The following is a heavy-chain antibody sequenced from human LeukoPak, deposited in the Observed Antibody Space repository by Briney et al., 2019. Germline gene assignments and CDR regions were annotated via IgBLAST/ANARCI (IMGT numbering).Heavy chain of an antibody. CDR3: ARDYGGYCTNGICYARGIDY. J-gene: IGHJ4*02. CDR1: GFAFSIYA. D-gene: IGHD2-8*01. V-gene: IGHV3-30*04. Sequence: PGGSLRLSCAASGFAFSIYAIHWVRQAPGKGLEWVALISYDENNKYYADSVKGRFTISRDNSKNTLYLQMNSLTPEDTAVYYCARDYGGYCTNGICYARGIDYWGQGILVTVSS. CDR2: ISYDENNK.